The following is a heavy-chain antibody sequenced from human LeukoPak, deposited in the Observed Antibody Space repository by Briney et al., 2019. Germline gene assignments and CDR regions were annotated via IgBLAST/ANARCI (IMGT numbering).Heavy chain of an antibody. V-gene: IGHV1-46*01. CDR3: ARALCSGGSCYWDAFDI. D-gene: IGHD2-15*01. J-gene: IGHJ3*02. Sequence: ASVKVSCKASGYTFTSYYMHWVRQAPGQGLEWMGIINPSGGSTSYAQKFQGRVTMTRDMSTSTVYMELSSLRSEDTAVYYCARALCSGGSCYWDAFDIWGQGTMVTVSS. CDR2: INPSGGST. CDR1: GYTFTSYY.